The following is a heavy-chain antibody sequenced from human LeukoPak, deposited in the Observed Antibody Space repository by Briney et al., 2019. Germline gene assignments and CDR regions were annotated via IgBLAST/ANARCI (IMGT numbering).Heavy chain of an antibody. D-gene: IGHD2-2*02. V-gene: IGHV1-69*01. CDR1: GGTFSSYA. J-gene: IGHJ5*02. CDR3: ARARQVVPAAINYDWFDP. Sequence: SVKVSCKASGGTFSSYAISWVRQAPGQGLEWMGGIIPIFGTANYAQKFQGRATITADESTSTAYMELSSLRSEHTAVYYCARARQVVPAAINYDWFDPWGQGTLVTVSS. CDR2: IIPIFGTA.